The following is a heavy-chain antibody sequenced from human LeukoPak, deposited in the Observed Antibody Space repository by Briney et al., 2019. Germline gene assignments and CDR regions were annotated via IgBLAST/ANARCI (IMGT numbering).Heavy chain of an antibody. CDR1: GFTFSSYS. J-gene: IGHJ3*02. D-gene: IGHD3-22*01. CDR2: ISSSSSTI. CDR3: ASRRGSGYGRAFDI. V-gene: IGHV3-48*04. Sequence: GGSLRPSCAASGFTFSSYSMNWVRQAPGKGLEWVSYISSSSSTINYADSVKGRFTISRDNARNSLYLQMNSLRAEDTAVYYCASRRGSGYGRAFDIWGQGTMVTVSS.